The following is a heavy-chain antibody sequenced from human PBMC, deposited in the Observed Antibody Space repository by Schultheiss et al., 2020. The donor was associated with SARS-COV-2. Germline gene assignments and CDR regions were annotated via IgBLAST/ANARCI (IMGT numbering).Heavy chain of an antibody. Sequence: GESLKISCAASGFTFSSHWMHWVRQAPGKGPVWISRISGRGGSTSYADSVQGRFTISRDNSKNTLYLQMNSLRAEDTAVYYCAKYTATPYYFDYWGQGTLVTVSS. V-gene: IGHV3-23*01. D-gene: IGHD2-15*01. CDR2: ISGRGGST. J-gene: IGHJ4*02. CDR1: GFTFSSHW. CDR3: AKYTATPYYFDY.